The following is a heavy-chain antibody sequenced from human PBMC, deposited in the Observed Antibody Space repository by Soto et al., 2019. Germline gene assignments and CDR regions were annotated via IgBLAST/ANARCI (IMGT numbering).Heavy chain of an antibody. J-gene: IGHJ4*02. V-gene: IGHV1-69*01. CDR2: IIPLVGTA. CDR3: ATELGENPASPFDA. D-gene: IGHD2-2*01. CDR1: GVTFSSET. Sequence: QVQLVQSGADVKKPGSSVKVSCQASGVTFSSETLGWVRQAPGQGLEWVGGIIPLVGTASYAQKFQGRVTITADEYTSTVYMELSSLRSDDTAVYFCATELGENPASPFDAGGQGTLVTVSS.